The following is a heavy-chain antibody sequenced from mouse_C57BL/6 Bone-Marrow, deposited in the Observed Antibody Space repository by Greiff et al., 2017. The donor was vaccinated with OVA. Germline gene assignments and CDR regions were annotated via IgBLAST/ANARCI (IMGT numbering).Heavy chain of an antibody. J-gene: IGHJ3*01. CDR2: IWSGGGT. Sequence: QVQLKESGPGLVQPSQSLSITCTVSGFSLTSYGVHWVRQSPGKGLEWLGVIWSGGGTDYNAAFISRLSISKDNSKSQVFFKMNSLQADDTAIYYCARKGAKIYYDYSFAYWGQGTLVTVSA. V-gene: IGHV2-2*01. CDR1: GFSLTSYG. D-gene: IGHD2-4*01. CDR3: ARKGAKIYYDYSFAY.